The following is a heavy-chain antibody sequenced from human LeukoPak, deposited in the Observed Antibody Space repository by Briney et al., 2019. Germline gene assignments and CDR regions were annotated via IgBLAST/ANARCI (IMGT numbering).Heavy chain of an antibody. Sequence: SETPSLTCTVSGGSISSSSYYWGWIRQPPGKGLEWIGSIYYSGRTFYNPSLKSRVTISVDTSKNQFSLKLSSVTAADTAVYYCASGPGEYSSSGWFDPWGQGTLVTVSS. D-gene: IGHD3-10*01. J-gene: IGHJ5*02. CDR1: GGSISSSSYY. V-gene: IGHV4-39*01. CDR2: IYYSGRT. CDR3: ASGPGEYSSSGWFDP.